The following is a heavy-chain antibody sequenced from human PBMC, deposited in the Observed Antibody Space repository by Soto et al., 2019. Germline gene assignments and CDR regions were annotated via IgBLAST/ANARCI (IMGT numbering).Heavy chain of an antibody. D-gene: IGHD3-22*01. V-gene: IGHV4-30-2*01. CDR2: IYHGST. CDR1: GGSISSGGYS. CDR3: ASSGSRGIGAFDI. Sequence: QLQLQESGSGLVKASQTLSLTCAVSGGSISSGGYSWSWFRQPPGKCLEWIGYIYHGSTYYNPSLKSRVTISIDRTKNRFSLKLRSVTAADTAVYYCASSGSRGIGAFDIWGQGTMVTVSS. J-gene: IGHJ3*02.